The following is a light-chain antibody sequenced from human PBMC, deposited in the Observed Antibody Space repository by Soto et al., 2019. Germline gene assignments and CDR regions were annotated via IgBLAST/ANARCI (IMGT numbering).Light chain of an antibody. CDR3: TSWTTSTTMI. Sequence: QSALTQPASVSGSPGQSITISCTGTSSDIGAYNFVSWYQQHPGKAPKLMLNDVNIRPSGVSNRFSGSKSGNTASLTISGLQAEDEADYYCTSWTTSTTMIFGGGTKVTV. J-gene: IGLJ2*01. CDR1: SSDIGAYNF. V-gene: IGLV2-14*03. CDR2: DVN.